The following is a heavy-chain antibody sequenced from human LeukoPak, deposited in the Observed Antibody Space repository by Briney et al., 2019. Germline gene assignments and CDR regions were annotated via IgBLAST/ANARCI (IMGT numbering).Heavy chain of an antibody. J-gene: IGHJ4*02. CDR3: ARFVYSSSWYAPNYFDY. V-gene: IGHV4-39*01. CDR1: GGSISSSSYY. Sequence: SETLSLTCTVSGGSISSSSYYWGWIRQPPGKGLEWIGSIYYSGSTYYNPSLKSRVTISVDTSKNQFSLKLSSVTAADTAVYYCARFVYSSSWYAPNYFDYWGQGTLVTVSS. CDR2: IYYSGST. D-gene: IGHD6-13*01.